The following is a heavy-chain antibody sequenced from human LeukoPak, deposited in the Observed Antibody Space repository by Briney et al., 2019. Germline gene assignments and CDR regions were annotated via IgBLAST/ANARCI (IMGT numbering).Heavy chain of an antibody. CDR3: ARHPGGSSFDY. CDR2: IYYTGNT. J-gene: IGHJ4*03. Sequence: PSYTLSLTCTVSGGSISSSNYYWGWVRQPPGKGLEGVATIYYTGNTYYNPSLKSRVNLSVDTTNTQFPLKLSPVAAADTALYFCARHPGGSSFDYWGQGTLVTVSS. V-gene: IGHV4-39*01. D-gene: IGHD2-8*02. CDR1: GGSISSSNYY.